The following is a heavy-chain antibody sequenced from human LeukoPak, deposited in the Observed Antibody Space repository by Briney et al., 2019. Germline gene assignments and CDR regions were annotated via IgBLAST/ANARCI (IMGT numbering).Heavy chain of an antibody. J-gene: IGHJ4*02. Sequence: ASVKVSCKASGYRFTSYGISWVRQAPGQGLEWMGWLSAYNGYTNYAQKLQGRVTMTTDTSTSTAYTELRSLRSDDTAVYYCARGGDGDILTGLVFDYWGQGTLVTVSS. CDR1: GYRFTSYG. CDR2: LSAYNGYT. D-gene: IGHD3-9*01. CDR3: ARGGDGDILTGLVFDY. V-gene: IGHV1-18*01.